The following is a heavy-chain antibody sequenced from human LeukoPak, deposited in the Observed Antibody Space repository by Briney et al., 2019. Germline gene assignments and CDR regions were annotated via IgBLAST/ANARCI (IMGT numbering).Heavy chain of an antibody. CDR1: GGSISSYY. CDR2: IYYSGST. CDR3: ARAGSSSWQFDY. J-gene: IGHJ4*02. D-gene: IGHD6-13*01. V-gene: IGHV4-59*01. Sequence: SETLSLTCTVSGGSISSYYWSWIRQPPGKGLEWIGYIYYSGSTNYNPSLKSRVTISVDTSKNQFSLKLSSVTAADTAVYYCARAGSSSWQFDYWGQGTLVTVSS.